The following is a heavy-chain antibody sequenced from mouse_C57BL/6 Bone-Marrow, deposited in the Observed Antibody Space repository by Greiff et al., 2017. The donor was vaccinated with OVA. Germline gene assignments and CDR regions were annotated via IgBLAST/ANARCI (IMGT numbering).Heavy chain of an antibody. D-gene: IGHD2-5*01. J-gene: IGHJ2*01. CDR2: INPSSGYT. Sequence: VQLQQSGAELAKPGASVKLSCKASGYTFTSYWMHWVKQRPGRGLEWIGYINPSSGYTKYNQKFKDKATLTADKSSSTAYMQLSSLTYEDSAVYYCAGNRSPPHYSNDYWGQGTTLTVSS. CDR1: GYTFTSYW. CDR3: AGNRSPPHYSNDY. V-gene: IGHV1-7*01.